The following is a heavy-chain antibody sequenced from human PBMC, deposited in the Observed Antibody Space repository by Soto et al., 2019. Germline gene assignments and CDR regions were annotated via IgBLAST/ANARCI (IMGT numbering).Heavy chain of an antibody. V-gene: IGHV1-69*05. CDR2: IIPIFGTA. J-gene: IGHJ4*02. CDR3: ARSIVVVTALDY. D-gene: IGHD2-21*02. CDR1: GGTFSSYA. Sequence: SVKVSCKASGGTFSSYAISWVRQAPGQGLEWMGGIIPIFGTANNAQKFQGRVTITRDTSASTAYMELSSLRSEDTAVYYCARSIVVVTALDYWGQGTLVTVPQ.